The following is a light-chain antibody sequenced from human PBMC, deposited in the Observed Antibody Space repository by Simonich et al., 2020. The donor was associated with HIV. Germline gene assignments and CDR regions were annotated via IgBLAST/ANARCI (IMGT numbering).Light chain of an antibody. V-gene: IGLV6-57*03. CDR1: SGGIASNY. CDR3: QSYDSSNHWV. Sequence: NFMLTQPHSVSESPGKTVTISCTRSSGGIASNYVQWYQQRPGSAPPTLIYEDNQRPSGVSDRFSGSIDSSSNSASLTISGLKTEDEADYYCQSYDSSNHWVFGGGTKVTVL. CDR2: EDN. J-gene: IGLJ3*02.